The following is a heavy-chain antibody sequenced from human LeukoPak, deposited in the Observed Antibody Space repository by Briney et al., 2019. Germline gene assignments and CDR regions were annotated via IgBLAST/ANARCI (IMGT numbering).Heavy chain of an antibody. D-gene: IGHD1-1*01. CDR1: GFTFSSYS. Sequence: PGGSLRLSCAASGFTFSSYSMNWVRQAPGKGLEWVSSISSSSSYIYYADSVKGRFTISRDNSKNTLYLQMNSLRAEDTAVYYCAKDHGSDNAFDIWGQGTMVTVSS. CDR3: AKDHGSDNAFDI. J-gene: IGHJ3*02. CDR2: ISSSSSYI. V-gene: IGHV3-21*04.